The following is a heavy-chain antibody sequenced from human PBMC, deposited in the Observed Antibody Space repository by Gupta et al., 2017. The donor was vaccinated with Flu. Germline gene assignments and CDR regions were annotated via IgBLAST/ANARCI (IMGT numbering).Heavy chain of an antibody. CDR1: GFTFSNAW. J-gene: IGHJ4*02. D-gene: IGHD2-2*01. Sequence: EVQLVESGGGLVKPGGSLRLSCAASGFTFSNAWMSWVRQAPGKGLEWACRIKSKNDGGKTEYGAPGKGRFTISRDDAKNTLDLQMKGLQPGATALYYCTTDQICDGSSTCWGDGGQVTIVTVCS. V-gene: IGHV3-15*05. CDR2: IKSKNDGGKT. CDR3: TTDQICDGSSTCWGD.